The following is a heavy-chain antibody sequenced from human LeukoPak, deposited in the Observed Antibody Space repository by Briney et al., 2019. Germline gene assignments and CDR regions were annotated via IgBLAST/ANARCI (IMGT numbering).Heavy chain of an antibody. D-gene: IGHD2-2*02. J-gene: IGHJ5*02. CDR1: GYTFTSYY. CDR3: ARGYCSSTSCYKGSDWFDP. V-gene: IGHV1-46*01. Sequence: ASVKVSCKASGYTFTSYYMHWVRQAPGQGLEWMGIINPSGDSTSYAQKFQGRVTMTRDMSTSTVYMELSSLRSEDTAVYYCARGYCSSTSCYKGSDWFDPWGQGTLVTVSS. CDR2: INPSGDST.